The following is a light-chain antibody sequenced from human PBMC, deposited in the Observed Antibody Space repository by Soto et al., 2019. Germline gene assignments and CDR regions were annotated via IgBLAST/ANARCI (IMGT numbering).Light chain of an antibody. Sequence: SYELTQPPSVSVAPGQTARITCGGNNIGTKSVHWYQQKPGQAPALVVYGDRDRPSGIPERFSGSNSGNTATLTISRVEAGDEADYYCQVWDSGSNHYVFGTGTKATVL. J-gene: IGLJ1*01. V-gene: IGLV3-21*02. CDR3: QVWDSGSNHYV. CDR1: NIGTKS. CDR2: GDR.